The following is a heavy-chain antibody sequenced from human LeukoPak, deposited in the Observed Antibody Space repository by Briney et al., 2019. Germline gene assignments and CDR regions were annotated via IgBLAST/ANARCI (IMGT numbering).Heavy chain of an antibody. J-gene: IGHJ4*02. D-gene: IGHD1-26*01. CDR1: GYMFTDYY. CDR3: ATPLKGVGGRDY. CDR2: MNPDNGDT. V-gene: IGHV1-2*02. Sequence: ASVKVSCKASGYMFTDYYIHWVRRAPGQGLEWMGWMNPDNGDTTYAQKFQGRVTMTRDTSISTAYMELSSLRSDDTAVYYCATPLKGVGGRDYWGQGTLVTVSS.